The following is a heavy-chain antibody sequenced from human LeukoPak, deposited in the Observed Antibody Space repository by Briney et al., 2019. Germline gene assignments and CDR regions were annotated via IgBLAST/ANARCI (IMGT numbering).Heavy chain of an antibody. CDR2: IIPILGIA. D-gene: IGHD4-23*01. CDR3: SRDFDLTTMGYFDL. Sequence: GASVKVSCKASGGTFSSYAISWVRQAPGQGLEWMGRIIPILGIANYAQKFQGRVTITADKSTSTAYMELSSLRSEDTAFYYCSRDFDLTTMGYFDLWGRGTLVTVSS. CDR1: GGTFSSYA. J-gene: IGHJ2*01. V-gene: IGHV1-69*04.